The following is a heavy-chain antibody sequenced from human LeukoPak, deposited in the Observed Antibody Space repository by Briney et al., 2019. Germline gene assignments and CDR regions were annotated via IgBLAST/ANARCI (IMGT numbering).Heavy chain of an antibody. CDR3: ARGVVRGVIISPFSY. V-gene: IGHV5-51*01. CDR1: GYSFTSYW. J-gene: IGHJ4*02. D-gene: IGHD3-10*01. Sequence: GESLKISCKGSGYSFTSYWIGWVRQMPGKGLEWMGIIYPGDSDTRYSPSFHGQVTISADKSISTAYLQWSSLKASDTAMYYCARGVVRGVIISPFSYWGQGTLVTVAS. CDR2: IYPGDSDT.